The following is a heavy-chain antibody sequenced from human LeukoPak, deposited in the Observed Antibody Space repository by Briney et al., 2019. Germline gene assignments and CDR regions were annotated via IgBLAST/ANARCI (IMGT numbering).Heavy chain of an antibody. CDR2: IRYDGSSK. CDR3: AKDREGGSYRGVELDY. V-gene: IGHV3-30*02. D-gene: IGHD1-26*01. Sequence: GGSLRLSCAASGFTFSSYGMHWVRQAPGRGLEWVAFIRYDGSSKYYADSVKGRFTISRDNSKNTLYLQMNSLRAEDTAVYYCAKDREGGSYRGVELDYWGQGTLVTVSS. J-gene: IGHJ4*02. CDR1: GFTFSSYG.